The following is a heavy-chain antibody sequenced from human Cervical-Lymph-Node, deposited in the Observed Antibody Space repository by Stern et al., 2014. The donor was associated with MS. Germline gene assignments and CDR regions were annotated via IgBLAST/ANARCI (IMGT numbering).Heavy chain of an antibody. D-gene: IGHD3-16*01. CDR3: TTRDDYGDY. CDR2: IRGSSDAV. CDR1: VSPFSAYS. V-gene: IGHV3-21*01. J-gene: IGHJ4*02. Sequence: VQLVESGGGLVKPGGSLRLSCAASVSPFSAYSMNWVRQAPGKGLEWVSSIRGSSDAVYYADSVKGRFALSRDSPTKSLYLHMNSLRVEYTAIYYCTTRDDYGDYWGQGTLVTVSS.